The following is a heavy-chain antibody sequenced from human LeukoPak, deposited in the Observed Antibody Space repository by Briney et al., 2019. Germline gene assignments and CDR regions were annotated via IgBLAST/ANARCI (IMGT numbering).Heavy chain of an antibody. CDR1: GGSISSGDYY. J-gene: IGHJ5*02. CDR3: ARASVGARYGWFDP. D-gene: IGHD1-26*01. Sequence: SQTLSLTCTVSGGSISSGDYYWSWIRQPPGKGLEWIGYIYYSGSTYYNPSLKSRVTISVDTSKNQFSLKLSSVTAADTAVYYCARASVGARYGWFDPWGQGTLVTVSS. V-gene: IGHV4-30-4*08. CDR2: IYYSGST.